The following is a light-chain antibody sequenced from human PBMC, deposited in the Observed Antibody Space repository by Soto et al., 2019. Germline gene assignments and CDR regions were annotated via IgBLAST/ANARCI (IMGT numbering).Light chain of an antibody. J-gene: IGKJ1*01. CDR1: QSVSSY. Sequence: EIVLRQCPATLFLSPGERATLSCRASQSVSSYLAWYQQKPGQAPRLLIYDASNRATGIPARFSGSGSGTDFTLTISSLEPEDFAVYYCQQRSNWPPWTFGQGTKVDNK. CDR2: DAS. CDR3: QQRSNWPPWT. V-gene: IGKV3-11*01.